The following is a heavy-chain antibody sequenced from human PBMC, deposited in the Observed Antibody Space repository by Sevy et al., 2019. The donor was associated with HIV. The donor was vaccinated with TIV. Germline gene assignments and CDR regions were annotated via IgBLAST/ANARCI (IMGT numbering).Heavy chain of an antibody. CDR1: GFIFSSYG. J-gene: IGHJ6*02. CDR2: IRKDGSNK. V-gene: IGHV3-30*02. CDR3: AKTPHPAVTISYGLDV. Sequence: GGSLRLSCAASGFIFSSYGMHWVRQAPGKGLEWLTFIRKDGSNKYYADSLKGRFTISRDNSKNMVYLQMNSLRPEDTAVYYCAKTPHPAVTISYGLDVWGQGTTVTVSS. D-gene: IGHD4-17*01.